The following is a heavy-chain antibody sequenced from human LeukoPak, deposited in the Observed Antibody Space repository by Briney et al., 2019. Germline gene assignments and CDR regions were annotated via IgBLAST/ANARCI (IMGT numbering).Heavy chain of an antibody. CDR2: IYTSGST. CDR3: ARVGYNWNHFDY. V-gene: IGHV4-4*07. J-gene: IGHJ4*02. D-gene: IGHD1-20*01. CDR1: GGSISSYY. Sequence: SETLSLTCTVSGGSISSYYWSWIRQPAGKGLEWIGRIYTSGSTNYNPSLMSRVTMSVDTSKNQFSLKLNSVTAADTAVYYCARVGYNWNHFDYWGQGTLVTVSS.